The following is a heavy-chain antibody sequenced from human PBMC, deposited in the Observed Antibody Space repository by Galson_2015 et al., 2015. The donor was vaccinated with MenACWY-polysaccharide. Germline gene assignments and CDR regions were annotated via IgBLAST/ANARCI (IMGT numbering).Heavy chain of an antibody. CDR2: ISGSGTDI. CDR1: GFSLTSYA. Sequence: SLRLSCAASGFSLTSYAVNWVRQAPGKGLEWVAVISGSGTDIRYADSVKGRFTLSRDTSKSALYLQMNSLRAEDTAKYYCAKASQWGAAAAGSFDHWGQGTLVTVSS. CDR3: AKASQWGAAAAGSFDH. J-gene: IGHJ4*02. D-gene: IGHD6-13*01. V-gene: IGHV3-23*01.